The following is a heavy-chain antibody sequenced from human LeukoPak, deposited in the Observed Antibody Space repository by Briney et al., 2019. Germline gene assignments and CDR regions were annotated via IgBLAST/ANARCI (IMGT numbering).Heavy chain of an antibody. J-gene: IGHJ6*03. D-gene: IGHD2-8*01. CDR1: GYTFSSYW. CDR3: ARLAYCSNDVCYSNYYYSMDV. V-gene: IGHV5-51*01. CDR2: IYPDDSDT. Sequence: GESLKISCKGSGYTFSSYWIGWVSQMPGKGLEWMGIIYPDDSDTRYSPSFQGQLTISADKSINTAYLQWNSLKASDTAMYYCARLAYCSNDVCYSNYYYSMDVWGKGTTVTVSS.